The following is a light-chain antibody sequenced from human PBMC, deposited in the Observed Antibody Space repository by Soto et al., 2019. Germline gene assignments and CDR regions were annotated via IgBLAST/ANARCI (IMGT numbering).Light chain of an antibody. CDR3: CSYAGSYTSPYV. V-gene: IGLV2-11*01. CDR1: SSDVGDYSD. CDR2: DVT. J-gene: IGLJ1*01. Sequence: QSALTQPRSVSGSPGQSVTISCTGTSSDVGDYSDVSWYQQHPGKAPKLIIYDVTKRPSGVPDRFSGSKSGNTASLTISGLQAEDEADYFCCSYAGSYTSPYVFGTGTKVTVL.